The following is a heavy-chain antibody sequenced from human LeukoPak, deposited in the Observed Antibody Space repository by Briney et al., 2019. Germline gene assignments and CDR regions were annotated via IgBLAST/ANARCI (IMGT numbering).Heavy chain of an antibody. V-gene: IGHV3-23*01. CDR2: ISGSGGST. J-gene: IGHJ4*02. D-gene: IGHD4-17*01. CDR3: AKDGSTVTTSTVDY. CDR1: GFTFSSYA. Sequence: GGSLRLSCAASGFTFSSYAMSWVRQAPGKGLEWVSAISGSGGSTYYADSVKGRFTISRDNSKNPLYLQMNSLRAEDTAVYYCAKDGSTVTTSTVDYWGKGTLVTVSS.